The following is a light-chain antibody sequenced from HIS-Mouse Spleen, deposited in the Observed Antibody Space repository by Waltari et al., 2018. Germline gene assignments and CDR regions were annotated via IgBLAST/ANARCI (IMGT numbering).Light chain of an antibody. J-gene: IGLJ1*01. Sequence: QSALTQPASVSGSPGQSIPISCPGTSSDVGGYTYVSWYQQHPGKAPKLMIYEVSNRPSGVSNRFSGSKSGNTASLTISGLQAEDEADYYCSSYTSSSTPYVFGTGTKVTVL. CDR1: SSDVGGYTY. V-gene: IGLV2-14*01. CDR3: SSYTSSSTPYV. CDR2: EVS.